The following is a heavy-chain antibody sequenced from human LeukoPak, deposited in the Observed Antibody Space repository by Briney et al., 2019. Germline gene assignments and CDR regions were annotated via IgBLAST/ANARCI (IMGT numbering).Heavy chain of an antibody. CDR3: ARDLGMGYFDY. J-gene: IGHJ4*02. Sequence: GGSLRLSCAASGFTFEDNGMSWVRQAPGKGLEWVSGLNWNGSSTGYADSVKGRFTISRDNAKNSLYLQMNSLRAEDTALYYCARDLGMGYFDYWGQGTLVTVSS. CDR1: GFTFEDNG. V-gene: IGHV3-20*04. CDR2: LNWNGSST. D-gene: IGHD7-27*01.